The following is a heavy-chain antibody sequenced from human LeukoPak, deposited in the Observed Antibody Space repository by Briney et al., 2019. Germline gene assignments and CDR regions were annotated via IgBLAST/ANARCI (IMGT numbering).Heavy chain of an antibody. CDR1: GYTFTNYA. V-gene: IGHV1-18*01. CDR2: ISVYNGNT. J-gene: IGHJ4*02. CDR3: ARGFAHYDSSNYDY. Sequence: ASVKVPCKASGYTFTNYAITWVRQAPGQGLEWMGWISVYNGNTNYAQKLQGRVTMTTDTSTSTAYMELRSLRSDDTAVYYCARGFAHYDSSNYDYWGQGTLVTVSS. D-gene: IGHD3-22*01.